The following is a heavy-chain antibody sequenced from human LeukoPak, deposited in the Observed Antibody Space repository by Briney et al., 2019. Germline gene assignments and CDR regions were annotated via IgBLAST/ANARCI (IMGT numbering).Heavy chain of an antibody. D-gene: IGHD6-19*01. CDR3: AREEYSSGWYAYNWFDP. CDR1: GYTFTGYY. CDR2: INPNSGGT. Sequence: GASVKVSCKASGYTFTGYYMHWVRQAPGQGLEWMGWINPNSGGTNYAQKFQGWVTMTRDTSISTAYMELSRLRSDDTAVYYCAREEYSSGWYAYNWFDPWGQGTLSPSPQ. J-gene: IGHJ5*02. V-gene: IGHV1-2*04.